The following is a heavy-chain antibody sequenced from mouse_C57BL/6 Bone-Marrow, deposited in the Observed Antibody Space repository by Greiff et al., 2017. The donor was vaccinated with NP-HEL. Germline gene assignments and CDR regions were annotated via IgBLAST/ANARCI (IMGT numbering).Heavy chain of an antibody. J-gene: IGHJ1*03. D-gene: IGHD1-2*01. CDR1: GYTFTDYN. CDR2: INPNNGGT. Sequence: EVQLQQSGPELVKPGASVKIPCKASGYTFTDYNMDWVKQSHGKSLEWIGDINPNNGGTIYNQKFKGKATLTVDKSSSTAYMELRSLTSEDTAVYYCARERTAGYFYVWDTGTTVTVSS. CDR3: ARERTAGYFYV. V-gene: IGHV1-18*01.